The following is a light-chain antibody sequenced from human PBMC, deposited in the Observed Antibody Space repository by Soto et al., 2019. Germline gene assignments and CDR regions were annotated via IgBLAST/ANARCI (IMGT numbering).Light chain of an antibody. CDR3: QQYGDSRT. CDR1: QSVSSTY. Sequence: EIVLTQSPGTLSLPPGERATLSCRASQSVSSTYLDWYQQKPGQAPRLLIYGASNRDTGIPDRFSGSASGTDFSLTINRLEPEGFAIYYCQQYGDSRTFGQGTTLEIK. V-gene: IGKV3-20*01. J-gene: IGKJ2*01. CDR2: GAS.